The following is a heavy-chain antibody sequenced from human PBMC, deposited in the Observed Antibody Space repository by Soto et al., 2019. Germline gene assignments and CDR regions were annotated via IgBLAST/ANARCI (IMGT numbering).Heavy chain of an antibody. CDR3: AKALVGEVGATDY. Sequence: PGGSLRLSCTASGFTFSNYAMSWVRLAPGKGLEWVSAITRTDSTYYADSVKGRFTISRDNSRNTLYLQMNSLGAEDAALYYCAKALVGEVGATDYWGQGTLVTVSS. V-gene: IGHV3-23*01. CDR2: ITRTDST. J-gene: IGHJ4*02. CDR1: GFTFSNYA. D-gene: IGHD1-26*01.